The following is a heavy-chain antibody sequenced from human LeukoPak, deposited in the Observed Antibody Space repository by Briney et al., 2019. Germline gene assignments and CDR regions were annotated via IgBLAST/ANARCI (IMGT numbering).Heavy chain of an antibody. D-gene: IGHD3-10*01. Sequence: SETLSLTCTVSGGSISSYYWSWIRQPPGKGLEWIGYIYYSGSTNYNPSLKSRVTISVDTSKNQFSLKPSSVTAADTAVYYCARVYYYGSGSTSYYFDYWGQGTLVTVSS. CDR2: IYYSGST. CDR1: GGSISSYY. CDR3: ARVYYYGSGSTSYYFDY. J-gene: IGHJ4*02. V-gene: IGHV4-59*01.